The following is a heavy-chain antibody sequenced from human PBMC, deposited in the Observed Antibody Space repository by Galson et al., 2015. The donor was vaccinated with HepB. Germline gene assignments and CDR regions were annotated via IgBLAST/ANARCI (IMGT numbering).Heavy chain of an antibody. CDR2: IYSGGST. D-gene: IGHD3-22*01. J-gene: IGHJ3*02. Sequence: SLRLSCAASGFTVSSNYMSWVRQAPGKGLEWVSVIYSGGSTYYADSVKGRFTISRDNSKNTLYLQMNSLRAEDTAVYYCARVGGYYDSSGYYSFSPDAFDIWGQGTMVTVSS. CDR1: GFTVSSNY. V-gene: IGHV3-66*01. CDR3: ARVGGYYDSSGYYSFSPDAFDI.